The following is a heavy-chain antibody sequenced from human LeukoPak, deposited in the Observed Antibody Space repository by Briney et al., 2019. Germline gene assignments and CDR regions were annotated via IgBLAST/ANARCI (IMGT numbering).Heavy chain of an antibody. V-gene: IGHV4-39*01. CDR1: GGYISSRSYY. J-gene: IGHJ3*02. Sequence: SETLSLTCTDSGGYISSRSYYWGWIRQPPGKGLEWIGSISYSGSTYYNPSLKSRVTISADTSTNHFSLKLSSVTAADTAVYYCAAYDSSGHDAFDIWAQGTVVTVSS. CDR3: AAYDSSGHDAFDI. D-gene: IGHD3-22*01. CDR2: ISYSGST.